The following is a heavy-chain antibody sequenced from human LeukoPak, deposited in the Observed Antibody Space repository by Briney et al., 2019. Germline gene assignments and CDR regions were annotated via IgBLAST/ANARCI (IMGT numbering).Heavy chain of an antibody. CDR2: ISISSSLK. J-gene: IGHJ4*02. Sequence: PGGSLRLSCAASGFTFTGYNMNWVRQAPGKGLEWVSSISISSSLKYYADSLKGRFTISRDNAKNSVYLQMDSLTAEDTAVYYCAKIGIYYDSGDYYPLGSWGQGILVTVSP. CDR1: GFTFTGYN. D-gene: IGHD3-22*01. CDR3: AKIGIYYDSGDYYPLGS. V-gene: IGHV3-21*01.